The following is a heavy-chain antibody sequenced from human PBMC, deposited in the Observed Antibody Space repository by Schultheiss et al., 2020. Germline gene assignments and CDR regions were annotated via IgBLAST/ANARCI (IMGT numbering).Heavy chain of an antibody. CDR2: ISSSSSTI. Sequence: GESLKISCSASGFTFSSYAMYWVRQAPGKGLEWVSYISSSSSTIYYADSVKGRFTISRDNAKNSLYLQMNSLRAEDTAVYYCARETAYSGTTWGQGTLVTVSS. CDR3: ARETAYSGTT. D-gene: IGHD1-26*01. CDR1: GFTFSSYA. J-gene: IGHJ5*02. V-gene: IGHV3-48*01.